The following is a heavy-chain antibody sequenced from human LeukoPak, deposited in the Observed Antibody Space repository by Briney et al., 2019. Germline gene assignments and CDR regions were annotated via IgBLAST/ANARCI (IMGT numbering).Heavy chain of an antibody. Sequence: GGSLRLSCAASGFTFSSYGMHWVRQAPGKGLEWVAFIRYDGSNKYYADSVKGRFTISRDNSKNTLYLQMNSLRAEDTAVYYCARHFGSGSYGFHIWGQGTAVTVSS. V-gene: IGHV3-30*02. CDR1: GFTFSSYG. J-gene: IGHJ3*02. D-gene: IGHD3-10*01. CDR3: ARHFGSGSYGFHI. CDR2: IRYDGSNK.